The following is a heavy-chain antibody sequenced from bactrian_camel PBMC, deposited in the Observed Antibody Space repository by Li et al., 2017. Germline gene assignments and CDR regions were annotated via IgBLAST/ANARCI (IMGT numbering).Heavy chain of an antibody. D-gene: IGHD2*01. J-gene: IGHJ6*01. CDR1: GFQFSDYP. Sequence: QLVESGGGLVQPGGSLRLSCIASGFQFSDYPMSWVRQAPGKGPEWVSGIYRDRSTTYGDSVKGRFIISRDDARNTVFLQMNSLKPEDTAVYYCVRNYFTKQGAFGYWGQGTQVTVS. CDR2: IYRDRST. V-gene: IGHV3S10*01. CDR3: VRNYFTKQGAFGY.